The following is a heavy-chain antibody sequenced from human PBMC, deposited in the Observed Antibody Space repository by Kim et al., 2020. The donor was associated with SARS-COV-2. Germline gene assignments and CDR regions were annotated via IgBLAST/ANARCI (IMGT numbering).Heavy chain of an antibody. J-gene: IGHJ4*02. CDR2: IWYDGSNK. V-gene: IGHV3-33*01. D-gene: IGHD3-22*01. Sequence: GGSLRLSCAASGFTFRRYGMHWVRQAPGKGLEWVAVIWYDGSNKYYADSVKGRFTISRDNSKNTLYLQMNSLRAEDTAVYYCARAEDSSGYYYFDYWGQGTLVTVSS. CDR1: GFTFRRYG. CDR3: ARAEDSSGYYYFDY.